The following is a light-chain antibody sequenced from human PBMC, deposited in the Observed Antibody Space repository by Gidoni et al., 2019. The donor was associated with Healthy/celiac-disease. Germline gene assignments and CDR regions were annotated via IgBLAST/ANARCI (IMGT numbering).Light chain of an antibody. CDR3: QQYNNWRSIT. CDR1: QSISSN. CDR2: DAS. V-gene: IGKV3-15*01. Sequence: EIVMPQSPASLSVSPGERATLSCRASQSISSNLGWYQHKPGQAPRLLMYDASTRATGIPARCSGSGSGTEFTLTISSMQSEDFAVYYCQQYNNWRSITFGQGTRLEI. J-gene: IGKJ5*01.